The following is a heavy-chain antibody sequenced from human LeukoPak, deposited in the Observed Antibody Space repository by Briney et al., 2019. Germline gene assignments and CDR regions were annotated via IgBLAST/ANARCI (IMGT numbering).Heavy chain of an antibody. Sequence: SSETLSLTCTVSGGSISSYYWSWIRQPAGKGLEWIGRIYTSGSTNYNPSLKSRVTMSVDTSKNQFSLKLSSVTAADTAVYYCARAYYYGSGRYVGWYFDLWGRGTLVTVSS. CDR2: IYTSGST. J-gene: IGHJ2*01. CDR3: ARAYYYGSGRYVGWYFDL. CDR1: GGSISSYY. D-gene: IGHD3-10*01. V-gene: IGHV4-4*07.